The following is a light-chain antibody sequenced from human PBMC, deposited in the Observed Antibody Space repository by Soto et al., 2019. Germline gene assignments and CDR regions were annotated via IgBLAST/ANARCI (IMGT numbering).Light chain of an antibody. CDR1: QSISCNY. V-gene: IGKV3-20*01. Sequence: EIVLMQSPGTLSLSPGETATLSCRASQSISCNYLAWYQQKPGQAPSLLIYGESSRATGIPDRFSGSGSGEDVTLIISRLEPEDFAVYYYQRYWSSPPLTVGEGTKVESK. CDR3: QRYWSSPPLT. CDR2: GES. J-gene: IGKJ4*01.